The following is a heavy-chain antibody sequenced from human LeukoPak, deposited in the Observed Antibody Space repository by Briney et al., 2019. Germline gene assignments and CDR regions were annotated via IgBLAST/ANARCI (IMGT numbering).Heavy chain of an antibody. CDR1: GGSISSSSYY. CDR2: IYYSGST. CDR3: ASLSSMAMVTVFDY. Sequence: PSETLSLTCTVSGGSISSSSYYWGWIRQPPGKGLEWIGSIYYSGSTYYNPSLKSRVTISVDKSKNQFSLKLSSVTAADTAVYYCASLSSMAMVTVFDYWGQGTLVTVSS. D-gene: IGHD5-18*01. V-gene: IGHV4-39*07. J-gene: IGHJ4*02.